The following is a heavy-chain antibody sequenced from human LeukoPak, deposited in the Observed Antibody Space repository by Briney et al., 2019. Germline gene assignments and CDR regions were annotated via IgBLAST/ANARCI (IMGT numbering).Heavy chain of an antibody. CDR2: IYSGGST. J-gene: IGHJ4*02. CDR1: GFTVSSNY. CDR3: ARKRPEYSSGSYYFDY. D-gene: IGHD6-19*01. Sequence: GGSLRLPCAASGFTVSSNYMSWVRQAPGKGLEWVSVIYSGGSTYYADSVKGRFTISRDNSKNTLYLQMNSLRAEDTAVYYCARKRPEYSSGSYYFDYWGQGTLVTVSS. V-gene: IGHV3-53*01.